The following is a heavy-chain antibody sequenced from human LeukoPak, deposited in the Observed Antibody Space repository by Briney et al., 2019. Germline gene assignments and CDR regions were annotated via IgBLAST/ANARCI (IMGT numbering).Heavy chain of an antibody. V-gene: IGHV3-74*01. J-gene: IGHJ5*02. CDR3: ARDSSTSFDA. Sequence: GSLRLSCAASGFTFRSYWMNWVRQAPGKGLVWVSRINRDGSSTSYADSVKGRFTISRDNAKNTLYLQMNSLRDEDTAVYYCARDSSTSFDAWGQGTLVTVSS. CDR2: INRDGSST. D-gene: IGHD6-6*01. CDR1: GFTFRSYW.